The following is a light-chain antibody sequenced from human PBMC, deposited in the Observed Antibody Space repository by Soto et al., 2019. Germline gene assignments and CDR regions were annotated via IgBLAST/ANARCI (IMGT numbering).Light chain of an antibody. CDR1: QSVSSNY. Sequence: DIVLTQSPGTLSLSPGERATLSCRASQSVSSNYLAWYQQKPGQAPRLLIYSASSRATGIPDRVSGSGSGADFTLTISRLEPEEFAGDYCQQYGSSPLAFGQGTKVEIK. CDR3: QQYGSSPLA. J-gene: IGKJ1*01. V-gene: IGKV3-20*01. CDR2: SAS.